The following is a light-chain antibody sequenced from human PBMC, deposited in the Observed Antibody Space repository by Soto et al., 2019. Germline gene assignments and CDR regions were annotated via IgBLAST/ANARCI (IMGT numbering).Light chain of an antibody. Sequence: QSVLTQPPSVSAAPGQKVTISCSGTSFNIGNNYVSWYQHLPGTAPQLLIYDNNKRPSGIPDRFSGSKSGTSATLGITGLQTGDEADYYCGTWDSSLSVGVVFGGGTQLTVL. J-gene: IGLJ2*01. CDR3: GTWDSSLSVGVV. CDR1: SFNIGNNY. CDR2: DNN. V-gene: IGLV1-51*01.